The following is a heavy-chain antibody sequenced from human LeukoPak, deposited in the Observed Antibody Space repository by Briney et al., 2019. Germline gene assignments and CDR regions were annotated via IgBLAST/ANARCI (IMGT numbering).Heavy chain of an antibody. CDR1: GYTFTSYD. CDR3: ARESSSGQNFVY. CDR2: MNPNSGNT. V-gene: IGHV1-8*01. D-gene: IGHD6-13*01. J-gene: IGHJ4*02. Sequence: ASVKVSCKASGYTFTSYDINWVRQATGQGLEWMGWMNPNSGNTGYAQKFQGRVTMTRNTSISTAYMELSSLRSEDTAVYYCARESSSGQNFVYWGQGTLVTVSS.